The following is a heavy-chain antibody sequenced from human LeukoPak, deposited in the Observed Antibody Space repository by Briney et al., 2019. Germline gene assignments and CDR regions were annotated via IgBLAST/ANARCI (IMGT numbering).Heavy chain of an antibody. V-gene: IGHV3-23*01. CDR2: ISGSGGST. D-gene: IGHD6-19*01. Sequence: GGSLRLSCAASGFTFSSYAMSWVRQAPGKGLEWVSAISGSGGSTYYADSVKGRFTISRDNSKNTLYLQMNSLRAEDTAVYYCARAKRGQWLVPDYWGQGTLVTVSS. CDR1: GFTFSSYA. J-gene: IGHJ4*02. CDR3: ARAKRGQWLVPDY.